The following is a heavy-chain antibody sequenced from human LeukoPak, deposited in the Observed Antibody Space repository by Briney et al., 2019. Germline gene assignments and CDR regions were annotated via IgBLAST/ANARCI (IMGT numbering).Heavy chain of an antibody. J-gene: IGHJ4*02. V-gene: IGHV3-43*02. D-gene: IGHD2-2*01. CDR3: AKERGYCSRTSCFRAFDY. CDR2: ISGDGGST. CDR1: GFTFYDYA. Sequence: SGGSLRLSCAASGFTFYDYAKRWVRQAPGKGLEWVSLISGDGGSTYYADSVKGRFTISRDNSKNSLYLQMNSLRTEDTALYYCAKERGYCSRTSCFRAFDYWGQGTLVTVSS.